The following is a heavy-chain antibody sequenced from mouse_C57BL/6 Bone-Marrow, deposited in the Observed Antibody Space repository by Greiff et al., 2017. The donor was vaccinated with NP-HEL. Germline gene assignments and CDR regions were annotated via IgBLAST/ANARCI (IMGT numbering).Heavy chain of an antibody. D-gene: IGHD2-4*01. V-gene: IGHV1-81*01. CDR1: GYTFTSYG. CDR3: ARSDDYDREYFDD. J-gene: IGHJ2*01. CDR2: IYPRSGST. Sequence: QVQLQQSGAELARPGASVKLSCKASGYTFTSYGISWVKQRTGQGLEWIGEIYPRSGSTYYNEKFKGKATLPADKSSSTASMELRSLTSEDSAVYICARSDDYDREYFDDWGQGTTLTVSS.